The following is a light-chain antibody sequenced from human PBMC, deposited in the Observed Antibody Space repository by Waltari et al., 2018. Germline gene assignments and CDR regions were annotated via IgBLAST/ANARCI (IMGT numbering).Light chain of an antibody. Sequence: DIQMTQSPSSRSASVGDRVTITCRASQSISSYLNWYQQKPGKAPKLPIYAASSLQSGVPSRFSGSGSGTDFTLTISSLQPEDFATYYCQQSYSTPRTFGQGTKVEIK. CDR2: AAS. CDR3: QQSYSTPRT. CDR1: QSISSY. J-gene: IGKJ1*01. V-gene: IGKV1-39*01.